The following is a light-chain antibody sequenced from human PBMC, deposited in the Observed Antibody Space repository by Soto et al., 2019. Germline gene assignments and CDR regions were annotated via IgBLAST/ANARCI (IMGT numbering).Light chain of an antibody. V-gene: IGLV6-57*03. J-gene: IGLJ2*01. CDR1: SGSIGSNY. Sequence: QSVSESPGKTVTISCTRSSGSIGSNYVQWYQQRPGSAPTTVIYEDNQRPSGVPNRFSGSIDSSSNSASLTISGLKTEDEADYYCQSYDSSNPHVIFGGGTKVTVL. CDR3: QSYDSSNPHVI. CDR2: EDN.